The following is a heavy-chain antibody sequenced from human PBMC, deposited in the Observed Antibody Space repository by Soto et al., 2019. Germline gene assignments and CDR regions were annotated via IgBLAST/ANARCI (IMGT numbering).Heavy chain of an antibody. J-gene: IGHJ4*02. CDR1: GYTFRNYG. D-gene: IGHD3-3*01. V-gene: IGHV1-18*01. Sequence: ASVKVSCKASGYTFRNYGITWVRQAPGQGLEWMAWISPYNGNTNYAQDLQGRVTMTTDTSTSTAYMELRSLTSEDTAMYYCARDLVSGSDFWRAYDGGYFDYWGQGTLVTVSS. CDR2: ISPYNGNT. CDR3: ARDLVSGSDFWRAYDGGYFDY.